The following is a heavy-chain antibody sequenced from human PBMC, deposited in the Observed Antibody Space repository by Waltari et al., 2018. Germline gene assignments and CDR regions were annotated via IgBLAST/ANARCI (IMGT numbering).Heavy chain of an antibody. CDR2: ISSSSSTI. J-gene: IGHJ1*01. Sequence: EVQLVESGGGLVQPGGSLSLSCAASGFTFNSYIMNWVRQAPGKGLEWVSYISSSSSTIYYADSVKGRFTISRDNAKNSLYLQMNSLRAEDTAVYYCARDSNKKYFQHWGQGTLVTVSS. CDR1: GFTFNSYI. V-gene: IGHV3-48*01. D-gene: IGHD4-4*01. CDR3: ARDSNKKYFQH.